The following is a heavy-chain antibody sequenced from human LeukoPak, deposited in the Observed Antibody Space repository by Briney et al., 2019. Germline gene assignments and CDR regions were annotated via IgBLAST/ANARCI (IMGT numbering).Heavy chain of an antibody. CDR3: AREPTGGDGNWFDP. D-gene: IGHD4-17*01. CDR1: GFTFINYS. Sequence: PGGSLRLPCTASGFTFINYSMNWVRQAPGKGLEWVANIKQDGSEKCYVDSVKGRFTISRDNAKNSLYLQMNSLRAEDTAVYYCAREPTGGDGNWFDPRGQGTLVTVSS. V-gene: IGHV3-7*01. J-gene: IGHJ5*02. CDR2: IKQDGSEK.